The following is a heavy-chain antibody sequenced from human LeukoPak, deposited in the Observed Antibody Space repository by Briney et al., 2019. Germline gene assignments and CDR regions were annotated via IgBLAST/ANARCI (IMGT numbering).Heavy chain of an antibody. D-gene: IGHD6-13*01. CDR3: ARPIAAAGTENWFDP. J-gene: IGHJ5*02. Sequence: PGGSLRLSCAASGFTFSSYAMHWVRQAPGKGLEWVAVISYDGSNKYYADSVKGRFTISRDNSKNTLYLQMNSLRAEDTAVYYCARPIAAAGTENWFDPWGQGTPVTVSS. CDR1: GFTFSSYA. CDR2: ISYDGSNK. V-gene: IGHV3-30*04.